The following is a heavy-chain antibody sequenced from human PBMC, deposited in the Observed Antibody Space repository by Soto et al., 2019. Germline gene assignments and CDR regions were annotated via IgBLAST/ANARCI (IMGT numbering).Heavy chain of an antibody. J-gene: IGHJ4*02. Sequence: GGSLRLSCAASGFTFSNYGMHWVRQATGKGLEWVAVISYDGSGQYYSDSVKGRFTISRDDSKNTMFLQMNGLRAEDTGVYYCAKELRIVGFLDFWGQGTLVTVS. CDR1: GFTFSNYG. CDR2: ISYDGSGQ. CDR3: AKELRIVGFLDF. D-gene: IGHD1-26*01. V-gene: IGHV3-30*18.